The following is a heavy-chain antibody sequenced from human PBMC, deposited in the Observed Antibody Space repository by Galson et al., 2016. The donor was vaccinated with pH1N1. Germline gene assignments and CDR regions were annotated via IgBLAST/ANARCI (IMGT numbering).Heavy chain of an antibody. Sequence: SLRLSCAASGLTLSDHYIDWVRQAPGKGLEWIGRTRNKVTGYTTEYAASVRGRFTISRDDSQNSLYLQMNSLRTEDTAMYYCIKSLYGAFRPFELWGRGTLVTVSS. J-gene: IGHJ4*02. V-gene: IGHV3-72*01. D-gene: IGHD5/OR15-5a*01. CDR1: GLTLSDHY. CDR2: TRNKVTGYTT. CDR3: IKSLYGAFRPFEL.